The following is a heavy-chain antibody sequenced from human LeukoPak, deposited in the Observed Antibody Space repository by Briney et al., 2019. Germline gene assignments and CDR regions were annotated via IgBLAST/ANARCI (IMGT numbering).Heavy chain of an antibody. J-gene: IGHJ4*02. CDR3: AKDSSSSGFSAACNFDY. CDR1: GFTSSNYA. CDR2: ISGSGTYT. V-gene: IGHV3-23*01. D-gene: IGHD6-19*01. Sequence: GGSLRLSCAASGFTSSNYAMSWVRQAPGKGLEWVSAISGSGTYTYYADSVKGRFTISRDNSRNTLHLQMNSLRAEDTAVYYCAKDSSSSGFSAACNFDYWGQGTLVAVSS.